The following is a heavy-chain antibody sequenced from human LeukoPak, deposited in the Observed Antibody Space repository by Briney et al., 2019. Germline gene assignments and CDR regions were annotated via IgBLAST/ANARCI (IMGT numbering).Heavy chain of an antibody. CDR1: GFTFSSYG. CDR3: AKDLRRGYSGCDLDY. V-gene: IGHV3-30*18. Sequence: GSLRLSCAASGFTFSSYGMHWVRQAPGKGLEWVAVISYDGSDKYYADSVRGRFTISRDSSKNTLYLQMNSLRAEDTAVYYCAKDLRRGYSGCDLDYWGQGTQVTVSS. CDR2: ISYDGSDK. D-gene: IGHD5-12*01. J-gene: IGHJ4*02.